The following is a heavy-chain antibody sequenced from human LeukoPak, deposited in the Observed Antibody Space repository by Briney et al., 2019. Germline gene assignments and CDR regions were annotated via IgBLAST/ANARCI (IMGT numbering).Heavy chain of an antibody. Sequence: GGSLRLSCAASGFTFSSYSMNWVRQAPGKGLEWVSSISSSSSYIYYADSVKGRFTISRDNAKNSLYLQMSSLRAEDTAVYYCARDRGDSSGNDAFDIWGQGTMVTVSS. CDR1: GFTFSSYS. D-gene: IGHD3-22*01. V-gene: IGHV3-21*01. CDR2: ISSSSSYI. CDR3: ARDRGDSSGNDAFDI. J-gene: IGHJ3*02.